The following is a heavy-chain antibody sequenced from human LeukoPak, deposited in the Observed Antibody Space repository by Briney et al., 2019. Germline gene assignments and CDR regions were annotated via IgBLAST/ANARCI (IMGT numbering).Heavy chain of an antibody. D-gene: IGHD5-24*01. CDR1: GGSINSADYY. Sequence: SQTLSLTCTVSGGSINSADYYSSWIRQHPGKGLEWIGYIYYSGSRYYNPSLKSRVSISIDTSTNQFSLNLSSVTAADTAVYYCARDLGGDGFNLRNWFDPWGQGTLVTVSS. CDR3: ARDLGGDGFNLRNWFDP. J-gene: IGHJ5*02. V-gene: IGHV4-31*03. CDR2: IYYSGSR.